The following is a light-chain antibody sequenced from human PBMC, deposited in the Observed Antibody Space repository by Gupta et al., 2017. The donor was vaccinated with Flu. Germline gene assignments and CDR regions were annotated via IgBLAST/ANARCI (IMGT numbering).Light chain of an antibody. V-gene: IGKV2-28*01. Sequence: DIVMTQSPLSLPVTPGEPASISCRSSQSLLHSNGYNYLDWYLQKPGQSPQLLIYLGSNRASGVPDRFSGSXSGTDFTLXISRVEAEDVGVYYCMQALQTPTFGXGTKVEIK. CDR1: QSLLHSNGYNY. CDR2: LGS. J-gene: IGKJ1*01. CDR3: MQALQTPT.